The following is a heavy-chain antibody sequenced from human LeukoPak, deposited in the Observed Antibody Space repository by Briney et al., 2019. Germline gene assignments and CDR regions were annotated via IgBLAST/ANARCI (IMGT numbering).Heavy chain of an antibody. Sequence: ASVKVSCKASGYTFRNNGISWVRQAPGQGLEWMGWIRVDSGHTNHAQKFQGRVTMTRDTFTRTVYMELRSLTSDDTAVYYCARDRSNSDYWGQGTLVTVSS. CDR1: GYTFRNNG. CDR2: IRVDSGHT. CDR3: ARDRSNSDY. D-gene: IGHD1-26*01. J-gene: IGHJ4*02. V-gene: IGHV1-18*01.